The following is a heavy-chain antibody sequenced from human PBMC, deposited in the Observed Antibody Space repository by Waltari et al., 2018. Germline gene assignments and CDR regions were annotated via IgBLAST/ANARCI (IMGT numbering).Heavy chain of an antibody. Sequence: QLHLPESGPRLVRPPEILSLTCSVSNGSIPSHNYHWGWIRQSPGKPLELVGSISYSGRTYYNPSLKSRLTLSIDTSKNHFTLNLRSVTAADAAVYYCASSSCLYSCGLGVWGQGTTVSVSS. CDR3: ASSSCLYSCGLGV. J-gene: IGHJ6*02. CDR2: ISYSGRT. V-gene: IGHV4-39*01. CDR1: NGSIPSHNYH.